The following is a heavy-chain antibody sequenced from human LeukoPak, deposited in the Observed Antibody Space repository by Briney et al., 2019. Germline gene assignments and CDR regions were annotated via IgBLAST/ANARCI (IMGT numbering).Heavy chain of an antibody. CDR1: GFTFINAW. V-gene: IGHV3-15*01. D-gene: IGHD2/OR15-2a*01. Sequence: GGSLRLSCATSGFTFINAWLSWVRQAPGKGLEWVGRIKSDGTTDYAAPVKGRFTISRDVSKATLYLQMYSLKTEDTAIYYCTTVSHFYLGGQGTLVTVSS. CDR2: IKSDGTT. J-gene: IGHJ4*02. CDR3: TTVSHFYL.